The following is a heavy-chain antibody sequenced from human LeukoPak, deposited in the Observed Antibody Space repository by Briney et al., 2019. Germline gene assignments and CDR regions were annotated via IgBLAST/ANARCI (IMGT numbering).Heavy chain of an antibody. CDR1: GGSISSSSYY. D-gene: IGHD1-7*01. CDR3: AMTGTTGDFDY. V-gene: IGHV4-39*01. Sequence: PSETLSLTCTVSGGSISSSSYYWGWIRPPPGKGLEWIGSIYYSGSTYYNPSLKSRVTISVDTSKNQFSLKLSSVTAADTAVYYRAMTGTTGDFDYWGQGTLVTVSS. CDR2: IYYSGST. J-gene: IGHJ4*02.